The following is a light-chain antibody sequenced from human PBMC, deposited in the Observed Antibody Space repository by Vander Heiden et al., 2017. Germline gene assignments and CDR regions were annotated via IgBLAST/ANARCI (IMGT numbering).Light chain of an antibody. CDR3: QAWDSSTHVV. CDR2: QDT. J-gene: IGLJ2*01. V-gene: IGLV3-1*01. Sequence: SYELTQPPSLSVSPGQTASITCSGDKLGDKYVCWYQQKPGQSPVLVMYQDTKRPSGIPERFSGSSSGNTATLTISGTQAMDEADYYCQAWDSSTHVVFGGGTKLTGL. CDR1: KLGDKY.